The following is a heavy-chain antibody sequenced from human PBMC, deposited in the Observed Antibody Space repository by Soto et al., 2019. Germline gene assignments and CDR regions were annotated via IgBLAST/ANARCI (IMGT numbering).Heavy chain of an antibody. Sequence: QVQLQESGTGLVKPSGTLSLTCAVSLGSISSINCWSWVRQPQGQGLEWSGEIYHSGGTNYKPSLKSRVTLSVDTSKNQFALKLRSVTAADTAVYYSAREASYCSGGSCTVAFDIWGQGTMVTVSS. CDR3: AREASYCSGGSCTVAFDI. V-gene: IGHV4-4*02. J-gene: IGHJ3*02. CDR1: LGSISSINC. CDR2: IYHSGGT. D-gene: IGHD2-15*01.